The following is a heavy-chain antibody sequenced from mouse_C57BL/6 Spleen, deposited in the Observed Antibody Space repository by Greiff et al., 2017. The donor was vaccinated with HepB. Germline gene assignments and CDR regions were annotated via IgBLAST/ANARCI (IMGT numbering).Heavy chain of an antibody. CDR2: IDPSDSET. CDR1: GYTFTSYW. V-gene: IGHV1-52*01. CDR3: ARYTTVVAENWYFDV. Sequence: QVQLQQPGAELVRPGSSVKLSCKASGYTFTSYWMHWVKQRPIQGLEWIGNIDPSDSETHYNQKFKDKATLTVDKSSSTAYMQLSSLTSEDSAVYYCARYTTVVAENWYFDVWGTGTTVTVSS. D-gene: IGHD1-1*01. J-gene: IGHJ1*03.